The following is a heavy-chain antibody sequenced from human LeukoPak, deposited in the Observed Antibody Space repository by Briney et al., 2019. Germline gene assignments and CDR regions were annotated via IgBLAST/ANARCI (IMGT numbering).Heavy chain of an antibody. CDR1: GYTFTSYA. J-gene: IGHJ4*02. D-gene: IGHD6-19*01. Sequence: ASVKVSCKASGYTFTSYAMNWVRQAPGQGLEWMGWINTNTGNPTYAQGFTGRFVFSLDTSVSTAYLQISSLKAEDTAVYYCARDPRPEYSSGWSFDSWGQGTLVTVSS. V-gene: IGHV7-4-1*02. CDR3: ARDPRPEYSSGWSFDS. CDR2: INTNTGNP.